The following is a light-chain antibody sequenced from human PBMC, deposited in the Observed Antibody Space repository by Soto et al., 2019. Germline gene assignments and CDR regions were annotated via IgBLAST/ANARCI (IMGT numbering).Light chain of an antibody. V-gene: IGLV1-51*02. CDR3: GTWDSRVRFVL. CDR2: END. CDR1: SSNIGNNY. Sequence: QSVLTQPPSVSAAPGQKVTISCSGSSSNIGNNYVSWYQQLPGTAPKLLIYENDKRPSGIPDRFSGSKSGTSATLGITGLQTGDEADYYCGTWDSRVRFVLFGGGTKLTVL. J-gene: IGLJ3*02.